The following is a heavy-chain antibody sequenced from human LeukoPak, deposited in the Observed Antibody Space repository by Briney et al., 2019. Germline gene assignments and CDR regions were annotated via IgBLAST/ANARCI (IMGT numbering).Heavy chain of an antibody. CDR3: ATGDYGSFEF. D-gene: IGHD4-17*01. CDR1: GFTVSSNY. Sequence: GGSLRLSCAASGFTVSSNYMSWVRQAPGKGLEWVSVIYSGGSTYYADSVKGRFTISRDDSKNTLYLQMNSLKTEDTAIYYCATGDYGSFEFWGQGTLVTVSS. J-gene: IGHJ4*02. V-gene: IGHV3-66*01. CDR2: IYSGGST.